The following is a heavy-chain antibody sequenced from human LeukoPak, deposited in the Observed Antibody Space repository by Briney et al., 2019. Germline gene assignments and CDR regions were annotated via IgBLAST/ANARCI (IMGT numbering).Heavy chain of an antibody. CDR1: GGSISGLY. CDR2: IHYSGSI. V-gene: IGHV4-59*12. J-gene: IGHJ4*02. D-gene: IGHD3-22*01. CDR3: ASVPPPIYYYDSSGYSY. Sequence: PSETLSLTCTVSGGSISGLYWSWVRQPPGKGLEWIGFIHYSGSINYSPSLKSRVTISVDMSKNQFSLKLSSVTAADTAVYYCASVPPPIYYYDSSGYSYWGQGTLVTVS.